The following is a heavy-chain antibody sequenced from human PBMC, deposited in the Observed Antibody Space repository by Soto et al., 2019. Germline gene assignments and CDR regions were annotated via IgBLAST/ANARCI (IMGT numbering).Heavy chain of an antibody. V-gene: IGHV4-39*01. J-gene: IGHJ4*02. CDR2: IYYSGST. CDR3: ASPEPTSIAARPGFDY. CDR1: GGSISSSSYY. D-gene: IGHD6-6*01. Sequence: SETLSLTCTVSGGSISSSSYYWGWIRQPPGKGLEWIGSIYYSGSTYYNPSLKSRVTISVDTSKNQFSLKLSSVTAADTAVYYCASPEPTSIAARPGFDYWGQGTLVTVSS.